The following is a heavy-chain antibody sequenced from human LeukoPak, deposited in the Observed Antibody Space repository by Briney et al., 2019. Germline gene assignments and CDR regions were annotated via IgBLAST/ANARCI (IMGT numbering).Heavy chain of an antibody. J-gene: IGHJ4*02. V-gene: IGHV3-23*01. Sequence: PGGSLRLSCAASGFTFNNYAMSWVRQAPGKGLEWVSSISGSGGSTYYADSVKGRFTISRDNSKNTLYLQMNSLRAEDTAVYYCEGHYYDSSGYSFDYWGQGTLVTVSS. D-gene: IGHD3-22*01. CDR2: ISGSGGST. CDR1: GFTFNNYA. CDR3: EGHYYDSSGYSFDY.